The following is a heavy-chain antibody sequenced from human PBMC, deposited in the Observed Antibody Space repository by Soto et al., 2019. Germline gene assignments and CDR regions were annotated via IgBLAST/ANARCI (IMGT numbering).Heavy chain of an antibody. CDR3: ARAPPLKYTYCLRGAFDI. V-gene: IGHV4-30-4*01. CDR2: IYYSGST. Sequence: QVHLQESGPGLVKPSQTLSLTCTVSGGSISSGDYYWSWIRQPPGKGLEWIGYIYYSGSTSYNPSLKRRVTISVDTSKNQCSLKLSSVTAADTAVYYCARAPPLKYTYCLRGAFDIWCQGTMVTVSS. CDR1: GGSISSGDYY. J-gene: IGHJ3*02. D-gene: IGHD5-18*01.